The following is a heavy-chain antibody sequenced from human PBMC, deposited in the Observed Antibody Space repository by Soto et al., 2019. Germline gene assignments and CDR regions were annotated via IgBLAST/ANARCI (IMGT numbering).Heavy chain of an antibody. CDR2: IIPIFGTA. D-gene: IGHD4-17*01. Sequence: SVKVSCKASGGTFSSYAISWVRQAPGQGLEWMGGIIPIFGTANYAQKFQGRVTITADESTSTAYMELSSLRSEDTAVYYCARGRVTTYGIPDLVYYSSGRDVGGKGTRVTVSS. V-gene: IGHV1-69*13. J-gene: IGHJ6*04. CDR1: GGTFSSYA. CDR3: ARGRVTTYGIPDLVYYSSGRDV.